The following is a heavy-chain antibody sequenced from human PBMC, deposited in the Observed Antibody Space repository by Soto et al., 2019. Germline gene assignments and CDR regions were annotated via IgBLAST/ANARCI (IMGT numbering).Heavy chain of an antibody. J-gene: IGHJ3*02. CDR2: ISAYNGNT. Sequence: QVQLVQSGAEVKKPGASVKVSCKASGYTFTSYGISWVRQAPGQGLEWMGWISAYNGNTNYAQKLQGRVTMTTDTSTSTAYMELRSLRSDDTAVYYCARDRAVVVAATPNAFDIWGQGTMVTVSS. CDR3: ARDRAVVVAATPNAFDI. CDR1: GYTFTSYG. D-gene: IGHD2-15*01. V-gene: IGHV1-18*01.